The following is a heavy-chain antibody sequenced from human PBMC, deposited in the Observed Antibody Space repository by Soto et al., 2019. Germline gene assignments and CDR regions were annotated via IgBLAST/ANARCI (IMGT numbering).Heavy chain of an antibody. V-gene: IGHV3-23*01. CDR3: AKVGYYDFWSGNMLGWFDP. J-gene: IGHJ5*02. D-gene: IGHD3-3*01. Sequence: EVQLLESGGGLVQPGGSLRLSCAASGFTFSSYAMSWVRQAPGKGLEWVSAISGSGGSTYYADSVKGRFTISRDNSKNTLYLHMNSQRAYDTAVYYCAKVGYYDFWSGNMLGWFDPWGQGTLVTVSS. CDR1: GFTFSSYA. CDR2: ISGSGGST.